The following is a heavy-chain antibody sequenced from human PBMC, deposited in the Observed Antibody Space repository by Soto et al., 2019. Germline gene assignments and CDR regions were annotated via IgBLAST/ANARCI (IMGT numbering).Heavy chain of an antibody. V-gene: IGHV2-5*01. CDR2: IYWNDDK. D-gene: IGHD2-2*01. CDR3: AHRRCSSTSCFEFDP. CDR1: GFSLSTTGVG. Sequence: SGPTLVNPTQTLALTCTFSGFSLSTTGVGVGWIRQPPGKALEWLALIYWNDDKRYSPSLKSRLTITKDTSKNQVVLTVTNMEPVDTATYYCAHRRCSSTSCFEFDPWGQGTLVTVSS. J-gene: IGHJ5*02.